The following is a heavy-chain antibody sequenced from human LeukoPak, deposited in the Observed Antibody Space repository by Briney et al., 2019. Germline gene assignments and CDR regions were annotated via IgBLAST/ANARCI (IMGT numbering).Heavy chain of an antibody. CDR1: GGSISGYY. CDR3: ARHRKYDDSAYYDDY. D-gene: IGHD3-22*01. J-gene: IGHJ4*02. CDR2: IYYSGTT. V-gene: IGHV4-59*08. Sequence: SETLSLTCTVSGGSISGYYWSWIRQYPAKGLEWIGYIYYSGTTHYNPSLKSRVTMSVDTPKNQFSLKVSSVTAADTAVYYCARHRKYDDSAYYDDYWGQGTLVTVPS.